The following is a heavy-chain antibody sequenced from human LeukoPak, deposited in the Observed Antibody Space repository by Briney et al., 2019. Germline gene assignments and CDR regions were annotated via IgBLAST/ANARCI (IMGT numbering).Heavy chain of an antibody. J-gene: IGHJ5*02. V-gene: IGHV1-8*01. Sequence: ASVKVSCKASGYTFTSYDINWVRQATGQGLEWMGWMNPNSGNTGYAQKFQGRVTMTRNTSISTAYMELSSLRSEDTAVYYCARTGESIYDFWSGYSNWFDPWGQGTLVTVSS. CDR1: GYTFTSYD. CDR2: MNPNSGNT. CDR3: ARTGESIYDFWSGYSNWFDP. D-gene: IGHD3-3*01.